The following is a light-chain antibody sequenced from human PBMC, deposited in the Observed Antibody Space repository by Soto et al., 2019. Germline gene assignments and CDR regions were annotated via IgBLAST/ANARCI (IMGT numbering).Light chain of an antibody. CDR2: GAS. CDR1: QSVSGSV. CDR3: QQYGSTHPFA. V-gene: IGKV3-20*01. Sequence: EIVLTQSPGTLSLSPGERATLSCSASQSVSGSVLACYWQKPGQAPTLLIYGASSRATGIPDRFSGSGSGTDFTLTITGLEPEDLAVYYCQQYGSTHPFAFGQGTRLEIK. J-gene: IGKJ5*01.